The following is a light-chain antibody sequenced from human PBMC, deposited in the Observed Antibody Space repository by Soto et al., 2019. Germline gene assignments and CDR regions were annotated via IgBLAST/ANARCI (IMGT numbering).Light chain of an antibody. CDR2: SNN. J-gene: IGLJ7*01. CDR3: AAWDDSLNGAV. Sequence: QAVVTQPPSASGTPGQRVTISCSGSSSNIGSNTVNWYQQLPGTAPKLLIYSNNQRPSGVPDRFSGSKSGTSASLAISGLQSEDEADYYCAAWDDSLNGAVFGGGTQPTVL. V-gene: IGLV1-44*01. CDR1: SSNIGSNT.